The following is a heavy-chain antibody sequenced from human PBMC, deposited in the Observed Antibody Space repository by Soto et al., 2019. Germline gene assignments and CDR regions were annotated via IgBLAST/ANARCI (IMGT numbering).Heavy chain of an antibody. J-gene: IGHJ4*02. CDR1: GFTFSNYS. V-gene: IGHV3-30-3*01. CDR3: AREWRVANPGY. D-gene: IGHD2-8*01. Sequence: VGSLRLSCAASGFTFSNYSMHWVRQAPGKGLEWVAVISKDGDKKYYADSVKGRFTISRDNSKNMLYLQMNSLRPEDTAVYYCAREWRVANPGYWGQGTQVTVSS. CDR2: ISKDGDKK.